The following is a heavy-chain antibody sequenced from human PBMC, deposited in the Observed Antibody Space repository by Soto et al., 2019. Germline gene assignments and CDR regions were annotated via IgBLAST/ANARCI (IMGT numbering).Heavy chain of an antibody. CDR2: INQDGGGT. CDR3: ARYFRGSGRYFFDY. J-gene: IGHJ4*02. CDR1: GFTLSSSF. V-gene: IGHV3-7*03. D-gene: IGHD6-19*01. Sequence: GGSLRLSCVASGFTLSSSFMGWVRQPPGEGLEWVANINQDGGGTYYGDSVEGRFTITRDNARNSLYLQMNSLRGEDTAVYSCARYFRGSGRYFFDYWGQGTLVTVSS.